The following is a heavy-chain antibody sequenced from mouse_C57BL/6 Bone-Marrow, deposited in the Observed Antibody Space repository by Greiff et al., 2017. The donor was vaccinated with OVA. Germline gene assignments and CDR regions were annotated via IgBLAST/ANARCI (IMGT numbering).Heavy chain of an antibody. D-gene: IGHD2-5*01. J-gene: IGHJ4*01. CDR2: IHPNSGST. V-gene: IGHV1-64*01. CDR3: ARWDYSNLYAMDY. CDR1: GYTFTSYW. Sequence: QVQLQQSGAELVKPGASVKLSCKASGYTFTSYWMHWVKQRPGQGLEWIGMIHPNSGSTNYNEKFKSKATLTVDKSSSTAYMQLSSLTSEDSAVYYCARWDYSNLYAMDYWGQGTSVTVSS.